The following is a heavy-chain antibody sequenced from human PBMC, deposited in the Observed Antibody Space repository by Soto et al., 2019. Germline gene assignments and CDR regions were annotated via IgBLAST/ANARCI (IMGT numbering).Heavy chain of an antibody. CDR1: GYTFSNYC. CDR2: ISLYSDGT. Sequence: QVQLVQSGGEVKRPGASVKVSCKTSGYTFSNYCITWVRQAPGQPLEWPGWISLYSDGTNYAQKFQGRVSMTTDTSTTTAYMELRSLRSDDTAVYYCARVVPGAEAWFGPWGQGTLVTVSS. J-gene: IGHJ5*02. V-gene: IGHV1-18*01. CDR3: ARVVPGAEAWFGP. D-gene: IGHD2-2*01.